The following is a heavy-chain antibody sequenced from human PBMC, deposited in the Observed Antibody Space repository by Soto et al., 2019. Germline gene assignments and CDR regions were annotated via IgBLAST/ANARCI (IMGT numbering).Heavy chain of an antibody. CDR1: CGSISSYY. D-gene: IGHD2-15*01. CDR2: IYYSGST. CDR3: ARVVVAATGWFDP. Sequence: SETLSLTCTVSCGSISSYYWSWIRQPPGKGLEWIGYIYYSGSTNYNPSLKSRVTISVDRSKNQFSLKLSSVTAADTAVYYCARVVVAATGWFDPWGQGTLVTSPQ. V-gene: IGHV4-59*12. J-gene: IGHJ5*02.